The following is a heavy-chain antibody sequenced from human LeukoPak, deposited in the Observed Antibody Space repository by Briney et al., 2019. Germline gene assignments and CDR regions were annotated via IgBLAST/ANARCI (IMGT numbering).Heavy chain of an antibody. CDR3: ARDRVPPFLQQLNY. D-gene: IGHD6-13*01. J-gene: IGHJ4*02. CDR1: GGSFSGYY. V-gene: IGHV4-34*01. Sequence: SETLSLTCAVYGGSFSGYYWSWIRQPPGKGLEWIGEINHSGSTNYNPSLKSRVTISVDTSKNQFSLKLSSLTAADTAVYYCARDRVPPFLQQLNYWGQGTLVTVSS. CDR2: INHSGST.